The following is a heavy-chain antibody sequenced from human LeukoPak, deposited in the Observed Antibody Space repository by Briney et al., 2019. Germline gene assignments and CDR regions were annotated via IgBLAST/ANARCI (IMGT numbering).Heavy chain of an antibody. V-gene: IGHV4-31*03. CDR3: ARERIAAAGNHWFDP. Sequence: PSQTLSLTCTVSGGSISSGGYYWSWIRQHPGKGLEWIGYIYYSGSTYYNPSLKSRVTISVDTSKNQFSLKLSSVTAADTAVYYCARERIAAAGNHWFDPWGQGTLVTVSS. D-gene: IGHD6-13*01. CDR2: IYYSGST. J-gene: IGHJ5*02. CDR1: GGSISSGGYY.